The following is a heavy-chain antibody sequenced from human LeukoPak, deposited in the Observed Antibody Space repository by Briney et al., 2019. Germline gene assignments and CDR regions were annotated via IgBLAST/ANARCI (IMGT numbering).Heavy chain of an antibody. CDR2: IYTSGST. J-gene: IGHJ3*02. Sequence: SETLSLTCTVSGGSISSYYWSWIRQPPGKGLEWIGYIYTSGSTNYNPSLKSRVTISVDTSKNQFSRKLSSVTAADTAVYYCARRDQYCSSTSCYFGSFDIWGQGTMVTVSS. CDR3: ARRDQYCSSTSCYFGSFDI. CDR1: GGSISSYY. D-gene: IGHD2-2*01. V-gene: IGHV4-4*09.